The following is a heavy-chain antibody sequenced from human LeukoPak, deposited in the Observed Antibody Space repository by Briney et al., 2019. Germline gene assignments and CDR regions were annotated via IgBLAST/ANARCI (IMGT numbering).Heavy chain of an antibody. D-gene: IGHD7-27*01. J-gene: IGHJ4*02. Sequence: SETLSLTCTVSGGSISSSSYYWGWIRQPPGKGLEWIGSIYYSGSTYYNPSLKSRVTISVDTSKNQFSLKLSSVTAADTAVYYCASKYPTGGATFDYWAREPWSPSPQ. CDR3: ASKYPTGGATFDY. V-gene: IGHV4-39*01. CDR1: GGSISSSSYY. CDR2: IYYSGST.